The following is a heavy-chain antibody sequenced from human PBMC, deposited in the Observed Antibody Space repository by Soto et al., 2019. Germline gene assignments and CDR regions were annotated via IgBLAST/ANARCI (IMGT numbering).Heavy chain of an antibody. CDR2: INHSGST. J-gene: IGHJ4*02. V-gene: IGHV4-34*01. Sequence: QVQLQQWGAGLLKPSETLSLTCAVYGGSFSGYYWSWIRQPPGKGLEWIGEINHSGSTNYNPSLKSRVNISVDTSKNQFSLKLSSVTAADTAVYYCARMPVAGAFFDYWGQGTLVTVSS. CDR1: GGSFSGYY. CDR3: ARMPVAGAFFDY. D-gene: IGHD6-19*01.